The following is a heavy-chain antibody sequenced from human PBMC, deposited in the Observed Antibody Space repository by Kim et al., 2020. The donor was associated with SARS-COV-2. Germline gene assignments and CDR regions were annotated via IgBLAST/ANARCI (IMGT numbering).Heavy chain of an antibody. D-gene: IGHD2-15*01. Sequence: YCPDSVKFRFTNSRDKSKNTVYLQMNSLRAEDTAVYYCARVVGRWNPFDYWGQGTLVTVSS. CDR3: ARVVGRWNPFDY. V-gene: IGHV3-30*01. J-gene: IGHJ4*02.